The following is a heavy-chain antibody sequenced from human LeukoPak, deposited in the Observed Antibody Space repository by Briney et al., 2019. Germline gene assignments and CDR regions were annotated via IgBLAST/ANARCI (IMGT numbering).Heavy chain of an antibody. CDR2: IYYCGST. Sequence: PSETLSLTCTVSGGSISSYYWSWIRQPPGKGLEWIGYIYYCGSTNYNPSLKSRVTISVDTSKNQFSLKLSSVTAADTAVYYCARSMGSSWYFDYWGQGTLVTVSS. J-gene: IGHJ4*02. D-gene: IGHD6-13*01. V-gene: IGHV4-59*01. CDR1: GGSISSYY. CDR3: ARSMGSSWYFDY.